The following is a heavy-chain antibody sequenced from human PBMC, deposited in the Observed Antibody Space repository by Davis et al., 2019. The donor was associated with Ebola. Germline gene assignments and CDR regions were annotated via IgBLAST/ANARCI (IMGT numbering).Heavy chain of an antibody. CDR3: AKGQRIRGYSYGDFDY. J-gene: IGHJ4*02. Sequence: GGSLRLSCAASGFTFSSYGMHWVRQAPGKGLEWVSAISGRGDNTYYADSVKGRFSISRDNSKNTLYLQMNSLRAEDTAVYYCAKGQRIRGYSYGDFDYWGQGTLVTVSS. CDR2: ISGRGDNT. V-gene: IGHV3-23*01. D-gene: IGHD5-18*01. CDR1: GFTFSSYG.